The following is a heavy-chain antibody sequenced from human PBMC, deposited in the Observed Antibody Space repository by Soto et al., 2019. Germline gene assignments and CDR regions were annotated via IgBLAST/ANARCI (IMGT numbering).Heavy chain of an antibody. CDR3: ARGAVYGDYLDY. V-gene: IGHV4-59*01. J-gene: IGHJ4*02. CDR2: IYYSGST. CDR1: GGYISSYY. D-gene: IGHD4-17*01. Sequence: SEPLPLTCTVSGGYISSYYGSWIRQPPGKGLEWIGYIYYSGSTNYNPSLKSRVTISVDTSKNQFSLKLSSVTAADTAVYYCARGAVYGDYLDYWGQGTLVTVSS.